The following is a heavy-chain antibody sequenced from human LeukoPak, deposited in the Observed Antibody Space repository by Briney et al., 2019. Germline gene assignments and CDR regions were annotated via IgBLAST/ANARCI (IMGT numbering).Heavy chain of an antibody. J-gene: IGHJ4*02. CDR1: GFTFSSYG. V-gene: IGHV3-30*18. D-gene: IGHD1-1*01. CDR3: AKIGLQLFDY. Sequence: PGRSLRLSCAASGFTFSSYGMHWVRQAPGKGLEWVAVISYDGSNKYYADSVKGRFTISRDNSRNTLYLQMNSLRAEDTAVYYCAKIGLQLFDYWGQGTLVTVSS. CDR2: ISYDGSNK.